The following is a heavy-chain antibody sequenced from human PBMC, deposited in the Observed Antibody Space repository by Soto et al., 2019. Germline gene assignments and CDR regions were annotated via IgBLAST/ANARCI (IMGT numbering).Heavy chain of an antibody. CDR2: INHSGST. CDR3: ARGLHCSSTSCYSVLYYYGMDV. D-gene: IGHD2-2*01. CDR1: GGSFSGYY. Sequence: SETLSLTCAVYGGSFSGYYWSWIRQPPGKGLEWIGEINHSGSTNYNPSLKSRVTISVDTSKNQFSLKLSSVTAADTAVYYCARGLHCSSTSCYSVLYYYGMDVWGQGTTVTV. V-gene: IGHV4-34*01. J-gene: IGHJ6*02.